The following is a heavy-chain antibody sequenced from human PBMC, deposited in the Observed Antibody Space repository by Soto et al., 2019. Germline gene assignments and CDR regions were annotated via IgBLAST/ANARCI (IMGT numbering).Heavy chain of an antibody. J-gene: IGHJ6*02. D-gene: IGHD2-2*01. V-gene: IGHV4-34*01. Sequence: LSLTCAVYGGSFSGYYWSWIRQPPGKGLEWIGEINHSGSTNYNPSLKSRVTISVDTSKNQFSLKLSSVTAADTAVYYCAREPETGVVVVPAAREKHGLDVWGQGTTVTVSS. CDR1: GGSFSGYY. CDR3: AREPETGVVVVPAAREKHGLDV. CDR2: INHSGST.